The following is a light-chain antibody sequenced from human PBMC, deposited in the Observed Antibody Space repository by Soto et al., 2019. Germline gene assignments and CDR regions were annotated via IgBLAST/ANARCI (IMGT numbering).Light chain of an antibody. V-gene: IGKV3-15*01. CDR2: GAS. J-gene: IGKJ2*01. CDR1: QSVSSN. Sequence: EIVMTQSPATLSMSPGERATLSCRASQSVSSNLAWYQQKPGQAPRLLIYGASTRPTGIPAKFSGSGSGTDFTLTISSLQSEDFAVYYCQQYNNWPYTFGQGTKLEIK. CDR3: QQYNNWPYT.